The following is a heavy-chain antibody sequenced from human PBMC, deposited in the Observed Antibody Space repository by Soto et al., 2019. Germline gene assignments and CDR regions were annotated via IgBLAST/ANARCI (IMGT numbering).Heavy chain of an antibody. CDR1: GDSVSSNSAA. CDR3: ARGRYCLTGRCFPNWFDS. J-gene: IGHJ5*01. D-gene: IGHD2-15*01. CDR2: TYYRSKWYN. Sequence: SQTLSLTCVISGDSVSSNSAAWNWIRQSPSRGLEWLGRTYYRSKWYNDYAVSVKSRITINPDTSKNQFSLQLNSVTPEDTAVYFCARGRYCLTGRCFPNWFDSWGQGTLVTVSS. V-gene: IGHV6-1*01.